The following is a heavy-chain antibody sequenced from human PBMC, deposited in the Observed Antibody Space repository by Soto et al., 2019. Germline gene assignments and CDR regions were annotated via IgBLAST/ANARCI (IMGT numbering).Heavy chain of an antibody. J-gene: IGHJ6*03. Sequence: GGSLRLSCAASGFTFSSYAMSWVRQAPGKGLEWVSAISGSGGSTYYADSVKGRFTISRDNSKNTLYLQMNSLRAEDTAVYYCAKSAGRGRHYYYYYMDVWGKGTTVTVSS. CDR1: GFTFSSYA. CDR2: ISGSGGST. V-gene: IGHV3-23*01. CDR3: AKSAGRGRHYYYYYMDV. D-gene: IGHD1-1*01.